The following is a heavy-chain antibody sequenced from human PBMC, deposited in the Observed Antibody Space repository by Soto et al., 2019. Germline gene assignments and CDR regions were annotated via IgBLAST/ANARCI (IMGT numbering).Heavy chain of an antibody. J-gene: IGHJ6*02. Sequence: QVQLVQSGAEVKKPGASVKVSCKASGYIFTSYGISWVRQAPGQGIEWMGWISAYNGNTNYAQKLQGRLTMTTDTSTSKAYMELRSLRSDDPALYYCARVPCSGSFGIYHYYGMDVWGQGTTVTVSS. D-gene: IGHD3-10*02. V-gene: IGHV1-18*01. CDR1: GYIFTSYG. CDR2: ISAYNGNT. CDR3: ARVPCSGSFGIYHYYGMDV.